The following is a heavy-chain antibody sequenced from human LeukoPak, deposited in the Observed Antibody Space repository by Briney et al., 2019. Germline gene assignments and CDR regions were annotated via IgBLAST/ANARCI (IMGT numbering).Heavy chain of an antibody. D-gene: IGHD3-22*01. CDR1: GFTFSSYS. J-gene: IGHJ5*02. V-gene: IGHV3-21*01. Sequence: GGSLRLPCAASGFTFSSYSMNWVRQAPGKGLEWVSSISSSSSYIYYADSVKGRFTISRDNAKNSLYLQMNSLRAEDTAVYYCARDPQTYYYDSSGSNWFDPWGQGTLVTVSS. CDR2: ISSSSSYI. CDR3: ARDPQTYYYDSSGSNWFDP.